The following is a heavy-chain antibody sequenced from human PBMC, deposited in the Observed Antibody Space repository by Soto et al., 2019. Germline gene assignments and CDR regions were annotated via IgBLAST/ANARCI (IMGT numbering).Heavy chain of an antibody. V-gene: IGHV5-51*01. CDR3: ERRLGQGWFET. CDR2: IWPSDSDT. Sequence: PGESLNISCKDSGYSFTSYCSVCVRQTPGKGLEWMGIIWPSDSDTRYNPSFQGQVTISTDKSISTAYLQWSSLKASDSGMYYCERRLGQGWFETRGTGNLVTVXS. CDR1: GYSFTSYC. J-gene: IGHJ5*02.